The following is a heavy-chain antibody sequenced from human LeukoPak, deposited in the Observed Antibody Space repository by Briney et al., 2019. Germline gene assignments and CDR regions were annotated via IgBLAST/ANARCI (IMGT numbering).Heavy chain of an antibody. J-gene: IGHJ5*02. V-gene: IGHV1-3*01. D-gene: IGHD1-26*01. Sequence: ASVKVSCKASGYTFTTYAMHWVRQAPGQRLEWMGWINGGNGNTKYSQKFQDRVTFTRDKSASTVYMEVSSLRSEDTAVYYCAKDGGSPSGYNWFDPWGQGTLVTVSS. CDR2: INGGNGNT. CDR3: AKDGGSPSGYNWFDP. CDR1: GYTFTTYA.